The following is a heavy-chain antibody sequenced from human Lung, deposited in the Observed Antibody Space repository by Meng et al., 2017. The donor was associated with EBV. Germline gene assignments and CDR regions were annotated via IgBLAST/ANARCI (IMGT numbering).Heavy chain of an antibody. Sequence: QVQRRGPGPGLGKPSGTLSLTCAVSGGSISSSNWWSWVRQPPGKGLEWIGEIYHSGSTNYNPSLKSRVTISVDKSKNQFSLKLSSVTAADTAVYYCASFPPPGKQWLVTDYWGQGTLVTVSS. CDR3: ASFPPPGKQWLVTDY. V-gene: IGHV4-4*02. J-gene: IGHJ4*02. CDR1: GGSISSSNW. CDR2: IYHSGST. D-gene: IGHD6-19*01.